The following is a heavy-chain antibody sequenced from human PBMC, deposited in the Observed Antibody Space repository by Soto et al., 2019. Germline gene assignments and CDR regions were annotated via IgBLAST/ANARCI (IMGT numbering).Heavy chain of an antibody. J-gene: IGHJ5*02. CDR2: IYYSGST. CDR3: ARVGGNTAMAT. V-gene: IGHV4-30-2*01. CDR1: GGSLNNGGYS. Sequence: KPSETLSLTCAVSGGSLNNGGYSWGWVRRPPGKGLEYIASIYYSGSTYYNPSLKSRVTISIDRSKNQFSLNLNSVTAADTAVYYCARVGGNTAMATWGQGTLVTVS. D-gene: IGHD5-18*01.